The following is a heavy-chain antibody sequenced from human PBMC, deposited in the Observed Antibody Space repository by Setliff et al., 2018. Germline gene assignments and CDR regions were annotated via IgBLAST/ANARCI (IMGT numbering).Heavy chain of an antibody. CDR2: ISDTALGI. Sequence: PGGSLRLSCAASGFTFNTYAMSWVRQPPGKGLEWVSSISDTALGIYYADSVRGRFTISRDNSKKTLYLQMNSLRAEDTAVYYCVKDVVGYSSTWPKRDYFDYWGQGT. D-gene: IGHD6-13*01. V-gene: IGHV3-23*01. CDR3: VKDVVGYSSTWPKRDYFDY. J-gene: IGHJ4*02. CDR1: GFTFNTYA.